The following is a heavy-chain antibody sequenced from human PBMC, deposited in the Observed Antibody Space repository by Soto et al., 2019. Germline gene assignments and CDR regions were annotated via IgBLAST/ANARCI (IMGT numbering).Heavy chain of an antibody. CDR3: AASPHYYYYGMDV. Sequence: GSLRLSCAASGFTFSSNAMHWVRQAPGKGLEWVAVISYDGSNKYYADSVRGRFTISRDNSKNTLYLQMNSLRADDTAVYYCAASPHYYYYGMDVWGQGTTVTVSS. J-gene: IGHJ6*02. CDR2: ISYDGSNK. V-gene: IGHV3-30-3*01. CDR1: GFTFSSNA.